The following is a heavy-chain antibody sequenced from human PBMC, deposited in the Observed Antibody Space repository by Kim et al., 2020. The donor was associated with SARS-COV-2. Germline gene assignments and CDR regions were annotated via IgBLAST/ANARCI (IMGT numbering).Heavy chain of an antibody. J-gene: IGHJ4*02. D-gene: IGHD1-26*01. Sequence: ASVKVSCKASGYTFTSYGISWVRQAPGQGLEWMGWISAYNGNTNYAQKLQGRVTMTTDTSTSTAYMELRSLRSDDTAVYYCARGEYAMGATTGFDYWGQGTLVTVSS. V-gene: IGHV1-18*01. CDR2: ISAYNGNT. CDR1: GYTFTSYG. CDR3: ARGEYAMGATTGFDY.